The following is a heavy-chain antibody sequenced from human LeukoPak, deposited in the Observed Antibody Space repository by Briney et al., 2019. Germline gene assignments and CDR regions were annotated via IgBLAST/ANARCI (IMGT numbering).Heavy chain of an antibody. D-gene: IGHD6-13*01. J-gene: IGHJ4*02. V-gene: IGHV3-74*01. CDR1: GFTFSGYY. CDR2: INTDGSST. CDR3: ARDTAFQPAYSSLDY. Sequence: GGSLRLSCATSGFTFSGYYMYWVRQTPGKGLVWVSRINTDGSSTSYADSVKGRFTISRDNAKNTLYLQMNSLRAEDTAVYYCARDTAFQPAYSSLDYWGQGTLVTVSS.